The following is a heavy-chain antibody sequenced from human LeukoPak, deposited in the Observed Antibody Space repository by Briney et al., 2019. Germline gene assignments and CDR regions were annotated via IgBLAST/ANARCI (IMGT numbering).Heavy chain of an antibody. V-gene: IGHV4-59*01. D-gene: IGHD6-13*01. CDR1: GGSISSYY. Sequence: PSETLSLICTVSGGSISSYYWSWIRQPPGKRLEWIGYIYYSGRTSYIPSLKSRVNISVDTSKNQFSLKMSSVTAADTAVYYCASSIAAAGMHWFDPWGQGTLVTVSS. CDR2: IYYSGRT. J-gene: IGHJ5*02. CDR3: ASSIAAAGMHWFDP.